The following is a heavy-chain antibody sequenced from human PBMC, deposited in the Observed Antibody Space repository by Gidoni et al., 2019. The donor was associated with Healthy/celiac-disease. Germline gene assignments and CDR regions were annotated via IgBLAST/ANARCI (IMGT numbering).Heavy chain of an antibody. V-gene: IGHV4-34*01. CDR2: LNHSGSP. Sequence: QVQLQQWGAGLLKPSETLSLTCAVYGGSFSGYYWSWIRQPPGKGLEWIGELNHSGSPNYNPSLTSRVTISVDTSKNQFSLKLSSVTAADTAVYYCARGRRHPNFGVGDYFDYWGQGTLVTVSS. CDR1: GGSFSGYY. D-gene: IGHD3-3*01. CDR3: ARGRRHPNFGVGDYFDY. J-gene: IGHJ4*02.